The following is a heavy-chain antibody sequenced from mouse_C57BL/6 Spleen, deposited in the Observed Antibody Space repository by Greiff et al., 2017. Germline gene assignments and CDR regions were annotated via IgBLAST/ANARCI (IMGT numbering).Heavy chain of an antibody. Sequence: EVKLQQSGPELVKPGASVKIPCKASGYKFTDYNMDWVKQSHGKSLEWIGDINPNNGGTIYNQKFKGKATLTVDKSSSTAYMELRSLTSEDTAVYYCARFESNYDARDYWGQGTSVTVSS. J-gene: IGHJ4*01. CDR3: ARFESNYDARDY. D-gene: IGHD2-5*01. CDR1: GYKFTDYN. V-gene: IGHV1-18*01. CDR2: INPNNGGT.